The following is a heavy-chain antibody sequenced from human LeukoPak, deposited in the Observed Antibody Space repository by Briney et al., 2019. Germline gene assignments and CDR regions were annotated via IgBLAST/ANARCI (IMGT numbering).Heavy chain of an antibody. V-gene: IGHV4-59*01. CDR2: IYYSGST. CDR3: AREAPGGSGWTYFDY. CDR1: GASISSYY. Sequence: PSETLSLTCTVSGASISSYYWSWIRQPPGKGLEWIGYIYYSGSTNYNPALKSRVTISEDTSKNQISLKLSSVTAADTAVYYCAREAPGGSGWTYFDYWGQGSLVTVSS. J-gene: IGHJ4*02. D-gene: IGHD6-19*01.